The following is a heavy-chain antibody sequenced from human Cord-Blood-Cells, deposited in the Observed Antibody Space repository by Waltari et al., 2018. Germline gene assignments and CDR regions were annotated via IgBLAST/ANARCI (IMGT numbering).Heavy chain of an antibody. V-gene: IGHV3-30-3*01. Sequence: QVQLVESGGGVVQPGRSLRLSCAASGFTFSSYAMLWVRQAPGKGLEWVAVKSYDGSNKYYADSVKGRFTISRDNSKNTLYLQMNSLRAEDTAVYYCARGSIAARLDYWGQGTLVTVSS. CDR1: GFTFSSYA. J-gene: IGHJ4*02. D-gene: IGHD6-6*01. CDR2: KSYDGSNK. CDR3: ARGSIAARLDY.